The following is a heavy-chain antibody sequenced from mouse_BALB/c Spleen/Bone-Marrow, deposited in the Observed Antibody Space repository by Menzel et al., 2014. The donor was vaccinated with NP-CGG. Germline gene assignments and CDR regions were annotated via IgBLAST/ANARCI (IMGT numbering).Heavy chain of an antibody. D-gene: IGHD1-1*01. Sequence: VQLQQSGAELVRPGSSVKISCKASGYAFSSYWMNWVKQRPGQGLEWIGQIYPGDGDTNYNGKFKGKATLTADKSSSTAYMQLSSLTSEHSAVYFCARRCYYYGSSYVDYWGQGTTLTVSS. CDR1: GYAFSSYW. CDR3: ARRCYYYGSSYVDY. CDR2: IYPGDGDT. J-gene: IGHJ2*01. V-gene: IGHV1-80*01.